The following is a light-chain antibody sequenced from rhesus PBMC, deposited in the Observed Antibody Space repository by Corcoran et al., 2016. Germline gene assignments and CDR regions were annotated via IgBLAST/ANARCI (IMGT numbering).Light chain of an antibody. J-gene: IGKJ4*01. V-gene: IGKV3-24*04. CDR3: LRSSNWPLT. Sequence: VMTQSPATLALSPGERATLSCRASQNISSYLAWYQQKPGQAPRLHIYDASGRATGIPDRFSGSGSGTAFSLTISSLEPEDVGDYFCLRSSNWPLTFGGWTKVEIK. CDR1: QNISSY. CDR2: DAS.